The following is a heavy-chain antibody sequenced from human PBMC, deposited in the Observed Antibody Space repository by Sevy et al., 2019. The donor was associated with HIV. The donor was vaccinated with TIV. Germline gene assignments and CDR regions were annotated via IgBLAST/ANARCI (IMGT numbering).Heavy chain of an antibody. D-gene: IGHD4-17*01. J-gene: IGHJ6*02. CDR1: GFTFSSYS. V-gene: IGHV3-21*01. CDR2: ISSSSSYI. Sequence: GESLKISCAASGFTFSSYSMNWVRQAPGKGLEWVSSISSSSSYIYYADSVKGRFTISRDNAKNSLYLQMNSLRAEETAVYYCARDPYGVHGMDVWGQGTTVTVSS. CDR3: ARDPYGVHGMDV.